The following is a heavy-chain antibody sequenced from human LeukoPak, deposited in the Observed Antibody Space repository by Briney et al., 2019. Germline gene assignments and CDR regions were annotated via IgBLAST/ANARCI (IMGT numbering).Heavy chain of an antibody. D-gene: IGHD6-19*01. CDR1: GFTFSSYW. CDR2: MDADGSNT. V-gene: IGHV3-74*01. Sequence: GGSLRVSCAASGFTFSSYWMHWVRQAPGKGLVWVSRMDADGSNTHYVDSVKGRFTISRDNAKDTLYLQMNSLRVEDTAVYYCARGGWYLYDALDIWGQGTLVTVSS. CDR3: ARGGWYLYDALDI. J-gene: IGHJ3*02.